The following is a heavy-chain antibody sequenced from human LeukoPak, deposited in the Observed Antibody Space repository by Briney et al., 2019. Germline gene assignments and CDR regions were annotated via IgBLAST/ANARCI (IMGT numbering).Heavy chain of an antibody. D-gene: IGHD3-16*01. CDR3: ANGGGGF. Sequence: PGRSLRLSCAASRFTFSSYVMSWVRQAPGKGLEWVSSITDSGTGTFYAASVGGPFTISRDNSKKSVYVQMNSLRVEDTAVYYCANGGGGFWGQGTLVTVSS. J-gene: IGHJ4*02. V-gene: IGHV3-23*01. CDR2: ITDSGTGT. CDR1: RFTFSSYV.